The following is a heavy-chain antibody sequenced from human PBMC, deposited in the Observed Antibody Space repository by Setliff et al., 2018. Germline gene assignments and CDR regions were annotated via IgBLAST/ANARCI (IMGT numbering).Heavy chain of an antibody. Sequence: GGSLRLSCVVSGFTFKTYAMSWVRQAPGKGLEWVSALSGGGGDTFYADSVKGRFTISRDNSRNTLYLQMNSLRAEDTALYYCATYTGTHGFDFWGQGTLVTVSS. CDR1: GFTFKTYA. CDR3: ATYTGTHGFDF. CDR2: LSGGGGDT. J-gene: IGHJ4*02. D-gene: IGHD1-26*01. V-gene: IGHV3-23*01.